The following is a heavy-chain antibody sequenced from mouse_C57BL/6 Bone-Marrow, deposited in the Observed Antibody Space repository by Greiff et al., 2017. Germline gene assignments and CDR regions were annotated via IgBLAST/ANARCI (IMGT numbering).Heavy chain of an antibody. J-gene: IGHJ2*01. D-gene: IGHD1-1*01. CDR2: IDPEDGDT. CDR3: TTCYYGSSPFGY. CDR1: GFNIKDYY. Sequence: VQLQQSGAELVRPGASVKLSCTASGFNIKDYYMHWVKQRPEQGLEWIGRIDPEDGDTEYAPKFQGKATMTADPSSNTAYLQLSCLTSEDTAADYCTTCYYGSSPFGYWGQGTALTVSA. V-gene: IGHV14-1*01.